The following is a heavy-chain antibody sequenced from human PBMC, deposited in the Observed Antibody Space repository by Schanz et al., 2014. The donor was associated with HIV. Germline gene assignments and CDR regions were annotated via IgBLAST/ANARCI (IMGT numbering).Heavy chain of an antibody. J-gene: IGHJ6*02. D-gene: IGHD2-21*01. V-gene: IGHV1-69*06. CDR2: IIPAFGTA. Sequence: QVQLVQSGAEVKKPGSSVKVSCKASGGTFSTYDFSWVRQAPGQGLEWMGGIIPAFGTANYAEKFQGRVTMTRDTSTTTAYMELRGLRPDDTAIYYCARDGEPYGIDVWGQGTPVTVSS. CDR3: ARDGEPYGIDV. CDR1: GGTFSTYD.